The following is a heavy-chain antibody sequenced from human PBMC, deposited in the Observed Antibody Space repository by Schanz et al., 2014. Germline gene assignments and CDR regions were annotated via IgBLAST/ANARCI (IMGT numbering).Heavy chain of an antibody. J-gene: IGHJ6*02. CDR2: IIPILGVT. D-gene: IGHD5-18*01. CDR3: ARSPTSATVDRPAMDTYYGMDV. V-gene: IGHV1-69*02. Sequence: QVQLVQSGAEVKKPGSSVKVSCKASGGTFSSYTINWVRQAPGQGLEWMGRIIPILGVTNYAQKVEGRVTITADKSTSTAYMELSSLRSDDPAVYYCARSPTSATVDRPAMDTYYGMDVWGQGTTVTVSS. CDR1: GGTFSSYT.